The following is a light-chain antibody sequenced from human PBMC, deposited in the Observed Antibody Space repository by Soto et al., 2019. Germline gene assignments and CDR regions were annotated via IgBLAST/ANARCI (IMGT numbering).Light chain of an antibody. V-gene: IGLV2-14*01. J-gene: IGLJ1*01. CDR1: SSDVGAYNY. CDR2: EVS. CDR3: TSYASSVNYV. Sequence: QSALTQPASVSGSPGQSITISCTGTSSDVGAYNYVSWYQQHPGKAPKLMIYEVSHRPSGVSDRFSGSKSGNTASLTISGLQAEDEADYYCTSYASSVNYVFGSGTKLTVL.